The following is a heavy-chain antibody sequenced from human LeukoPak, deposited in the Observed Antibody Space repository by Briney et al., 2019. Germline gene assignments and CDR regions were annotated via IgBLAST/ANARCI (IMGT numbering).Heavy chain of an antibody. CDR1: GFTFSDYY. CDR2: ISSSGSTI. V-gene: IGHV3-11*01. Sequence: GGSLRRSCAASGFTFSDYYMSWIRQAPGKGLEWVSYISSSGSTIYYADSVKGRFTISRDNAKNSLYLQMNSLGAEDTAVYYCASEHRGGSCLDPWGQGTLVTVSS. J-gene: IGHJ5*02. D-gene: IGHD2-15*01. CDR3: ASEHRGGSCLDP.